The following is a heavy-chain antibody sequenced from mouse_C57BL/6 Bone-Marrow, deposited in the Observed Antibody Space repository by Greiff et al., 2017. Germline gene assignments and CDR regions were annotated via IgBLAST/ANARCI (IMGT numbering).Heavy chain of an antibody. Sequence: VQLQQSGAELVKPGASVKISCKASGYAFSSYWMNWVKQRPGKGLEWIGLIYPGDGDTNYNGKFKGKATLTADKSSSTAYMQLSSLTSEDSAVYCCATITSVVATGAMDYWGQGTSVTVSS. D-gene: IGHD1-1*01. CDR2: IYPGDGDT. J-gene: IGHJ4*01. V-gene: IGHV1-80*01. CDR1: GYAFSSYW. CDR3: ATITSVVATGAMDY.